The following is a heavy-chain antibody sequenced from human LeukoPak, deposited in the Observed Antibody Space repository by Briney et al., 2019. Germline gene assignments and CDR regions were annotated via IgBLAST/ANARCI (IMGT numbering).Heavy chain of an antibody. D-gene: IGHD6-19*01. J-gene: IGHJ4*02. CDR3: ARALAVADAYYFDY. V-gene: IGHV3-20*04. CDR1: GFTFDEYG. CDR2: INWNGGST. Sequence: GGSLRLSCAASGFTFDEYGMSWVRQAPGKGLEWVSGINWNGGSTGYADSVKGRFTISRDNAKNSLYLQMNSLRAEDTALYYCARALAVADAYYFDYWGQGTLVTVSS.